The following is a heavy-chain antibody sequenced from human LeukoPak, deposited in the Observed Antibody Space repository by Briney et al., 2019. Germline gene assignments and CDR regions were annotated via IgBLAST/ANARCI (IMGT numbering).Heavy chain of an antibody. CDR3: VGGHTVTTYDY. D-gene: IGHD4-17*01. V-gene: IGHV1-46*01. Sequence: GASVKVSCKASGYTFTSYYMHWVRQAPGQGLEWMGIINPSGGSTSYAQKFQGRVTMTRDTSTSTVYMELSSLRSEDTAVYCCVGGHTVTTYDYWGQGTLVTVSS. CDR1: GYTFTSYY. CDR2: INPSGGST. J-gene: IGHJ4*02.